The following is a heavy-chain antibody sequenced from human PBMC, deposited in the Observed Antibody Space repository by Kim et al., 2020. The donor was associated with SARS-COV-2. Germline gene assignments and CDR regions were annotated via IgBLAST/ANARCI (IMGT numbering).Heavy chain of an antibody. Sequence: ASVKVSCKASGYTFTSYGISWVRQAPGQGLEWMGWISAYNGNTNYAQKLQGRVTMTTDTSTSTAYMELRSLRSDDTAVYYCARAPDSYGYYYYGMDVWGQGTTVIVSS. V-gene: IGHV1-18*01. J-gene: IGHJ6*02. CDR1: GYTFTSYG. D-gene: IGHD5-18*01. CDR2: ISAYNGNT. CDR3: ARAPDSYGYYYYGMDV.